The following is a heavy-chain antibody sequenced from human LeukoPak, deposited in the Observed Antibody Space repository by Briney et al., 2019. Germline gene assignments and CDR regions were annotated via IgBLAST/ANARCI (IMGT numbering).Heavy chain of an antibody. CDR3: AKPVAVAGTGYYFDY. V-gene: IGHV3-43*02. D-gene: IGHD6-19*01. J-gene: IGHJ4*02. CDR1: GFTFDDYA. Sequence: GGSLRLSCAASGFTFDDYAMHWVRQAPGKGLEWVSLISGDGGSTYYADSVKGRFTISRDNSKNSLYPQMNSLRTEDTALYYCAKPVAVAGTGYYFDYWGQGTLVTVSS. CDR2: ISGDGGST.